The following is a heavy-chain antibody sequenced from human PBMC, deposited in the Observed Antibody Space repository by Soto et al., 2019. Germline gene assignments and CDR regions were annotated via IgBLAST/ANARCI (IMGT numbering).Heavy chain of an antibody. CDR1: GGSISSYY. Sequence: SETLSLTCTVSGGSISSYYWSWIRQPPGKGLEWIGYIYYSGSTNYNPSLKSRVTISVDTSKNQFSLKLSSVTAADTAVYYCARFERCSGDICYYLDYWGQGTLVTVSS. CDR3: ARFERCSGDICYYLDY. V-gene: IGHV4-59*01. D-gene: IGHD2-15*01. J-gene: IGHJ4*02. CDR2: IYYSGST.